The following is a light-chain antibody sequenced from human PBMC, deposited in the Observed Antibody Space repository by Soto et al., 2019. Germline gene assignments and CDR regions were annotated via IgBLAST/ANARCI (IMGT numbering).Light chain of an antibody. J-gene: IGLJ2*01. CDR2: DNA. V-gene: IGLV1-40*01. CDR3: QSYDSSMTAVA. Sequence: QSVLTQPPSVSGAPGQRVTISCTGSSSNIGAGYDVHWYRQLPGTAPKLLIYDNANRPSGVPDRFSGSKSDTSASLAITGLQAEDEADYYCQSYDSSMTAVAFGGGTKVTVL. CDR1: SSNIGAGYD.